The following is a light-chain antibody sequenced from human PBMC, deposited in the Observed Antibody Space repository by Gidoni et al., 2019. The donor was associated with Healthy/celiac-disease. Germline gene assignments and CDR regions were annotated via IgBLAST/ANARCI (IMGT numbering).Light chain of an antibody. J-gene: IGKJ4*01. V-gene: IGKV3-20*01. Sequence: EIVLTQSPGTLSLSPGERATRSCRASQSVSSSYLAWYQQKPGQAPRLLVYGASSRATGIPDRFSGSGSGTDFTLTISRLEPEDFAVYYCQQYGSSPFGGGTKVEI. CDR1: QSVSSSY. CDR2: GAS. CDR3: QQYGSSP.